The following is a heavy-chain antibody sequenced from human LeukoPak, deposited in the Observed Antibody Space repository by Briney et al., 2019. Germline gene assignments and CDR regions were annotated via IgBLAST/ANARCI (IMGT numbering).Heavy chain of an antibody. J-gene: IGHJ4*02. V-gene: IGHV1-69*13. Sequence: SVKVSCKASGGTFSSYAISWVRQAPGQGLEWMGGIIPIFGTANYAQKFQGRVTITADESTSTAYMELSSLRSEDTAVYYCARDKYYDFWSGTFDYWGQGTLVTVSS. CDR2: IIPIFGTA. CDR1: GGTFSSYA. D-gene: IGHD3-3*01. CDR3: ARDKYYDFWSGTFDY.